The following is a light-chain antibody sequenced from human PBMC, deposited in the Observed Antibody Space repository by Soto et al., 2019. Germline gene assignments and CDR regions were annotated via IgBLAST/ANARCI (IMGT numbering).Light chain of an antibody. CDR3: EQYNNWPIT. Sequence: EIVLTQSPGTLSLSPGETATLSCRASQTIGSTYLAWYQQKPGQAPRLLIYGASTRATGIPARFSGSGSGTEFTLTISSLQSEDFAVYYCEQYNNWPITFGQGTRLEIK. J-gene: IGKJ5*01. CDR1: QTIGSTY. CDR2: GAS. V-gene: IGKV3-15*01.